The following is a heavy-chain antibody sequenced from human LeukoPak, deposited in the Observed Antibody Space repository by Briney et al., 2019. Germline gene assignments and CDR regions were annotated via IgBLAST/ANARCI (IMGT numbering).Heavy chain of an antibody. CDR3: ARSPWGYCSSTSCKDNWFDP. CDR1: GYTFTSYD. J-gene: IGHJ5*02. Sequence: ASVKVSCKASGYTFTSYDINWVRQATGQGLGGVGWMNPNSGNTGYAHKFQGRVTITRNTSISTAYIELSSLRSEDTAVSYCARSPWGYCSSTSCKDNWFDPWGQGTLVTVSS. CDR2: MNPNSGNT. V-gene: IGHV1-8*03. D-gene: IGHD2-2*01.